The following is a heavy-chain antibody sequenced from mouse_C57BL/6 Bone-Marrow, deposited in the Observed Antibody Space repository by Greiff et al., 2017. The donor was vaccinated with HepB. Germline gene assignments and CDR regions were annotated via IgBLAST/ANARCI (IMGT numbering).Heavy chain of an antibody. J-gene: IGHJ2*01. D-gene: IGHD2-4*01. CDR3: ARAEVYYDYDDFDY. V-gene: IGHV1-59*01. Sequence: QVQLQQPGAELVRPGTSVKLSCKASGYTFTSYWMHWVKQRPGQGLEWIGVIDPSDSYTNYNQKFKGKATLTVDTSSSTAYMQLSSLTSEDSAVYYCARAEVYYDYDDFDYWGQGTTLTVSS. CDR2: IDPSDSYT. CDR1: GYTFTSYW.